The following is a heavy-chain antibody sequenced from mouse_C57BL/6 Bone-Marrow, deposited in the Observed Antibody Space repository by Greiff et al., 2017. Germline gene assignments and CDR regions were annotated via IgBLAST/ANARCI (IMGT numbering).Heavy chain of an antibody. CDR3: ARRGDYDFDY. CDR1: GYAFSSSW. CDR2: IYPGDGDT. D-gene: IGHD2-4*01. V-gene: IGHV1-82*01. Sequence: VKLQESGPELVKPGASVKISCTASGYAFSSSWMNWVKQRPGKGLEWVGRIYPGDGDTNYNGKFKGKGTLTADKSSSTAYMQLSGLTSEDSAVYFCARRGDYDFDYWGQGTTLTVSS. J-gene: IGHJ2*01.